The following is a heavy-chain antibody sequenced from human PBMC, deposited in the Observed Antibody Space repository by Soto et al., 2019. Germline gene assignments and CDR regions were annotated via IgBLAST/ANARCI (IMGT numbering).Heavy chain of an antibody. D-gene: IGHD3-16*01. CDR2: IYYSGST. J-gene: IGHJ6*02. CDR1: GGSISSDY. Sequence: SETLSLTCTVSGGSISSDYWSWIRQPPGKGLEWIGYIYYSGSTNYNPSLKSRVTISVDTSKNQFSLKLSSVTAADTAVYYCARFESDPYYYGMDVWGQGTTVTVSS. V-gene: IGHV4-59*01. CDR3: ARFESDPYYYGMDV.